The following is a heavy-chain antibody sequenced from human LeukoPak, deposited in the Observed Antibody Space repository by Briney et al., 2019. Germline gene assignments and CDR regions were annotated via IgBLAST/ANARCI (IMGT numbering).Heavy chain of an antibody. CDR2: INQGGSDK. D-gene: IGHD1-14*01. CDR1: GFTFSGHW. Sequence: QPGGSLRLSCAASGFTFSGHWMSWVRQAPGKGLEWVANINQGGSDKYYVDSVKGRFTISRDNANNLLYPQMNSLRGEDTAVYYCTRDRSRAEDDWGQGTLVTVSS. J-gene: IGHJ4*02. CDR3: TRDRSRAEDD. V-gene: IGHV3-7*01.